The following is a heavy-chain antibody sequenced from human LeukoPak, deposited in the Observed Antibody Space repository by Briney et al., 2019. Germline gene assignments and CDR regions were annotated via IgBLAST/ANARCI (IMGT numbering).Heavy chain of an antibody. D-gene: IGHD1-26*01. J-gene: IGHJ5*02. CDR3: ARDRSGSYLENWFDP. Sequence: ASVKVSCKASGYTFTSCYMHWVRQAPGQGLEWMGIINPSGGSTSYAQKFQGRVTMTRDTSTSTVYMELSSLRSEDTAVYYCARDRSGSYLENWFDPWGQGTLVTVSS. V-gene: IGHV1-46*01. CDR2: INPSGGST. CDR1: GYTFTSCY.